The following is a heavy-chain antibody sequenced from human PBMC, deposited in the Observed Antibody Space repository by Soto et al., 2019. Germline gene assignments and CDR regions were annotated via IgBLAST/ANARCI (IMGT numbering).Heavy chain of an antibody. D-gene: IGHD6-13*01. J-gene: IGHJ5*02. V-gene: IGHV3-74*01. Sequence: EVQLVESGGGLVQPGGSLRLSCAASGFTFSSYWMHWVRQAPGKGLVWVSRINSDGSSTSYADSVKGRFTISGDNAKNTLYLQMNSLRAEDTAVYYCASARAIAAAGISWFDPWGQGTLVTVSS. CDR3: ASARAIAAAGISWFDP. CDR1: GFTFSSYW. CDR2: INSDGSST.